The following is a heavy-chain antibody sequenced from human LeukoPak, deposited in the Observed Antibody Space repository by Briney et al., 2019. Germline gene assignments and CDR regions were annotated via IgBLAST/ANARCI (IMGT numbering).Heavy chain of an antibody. V-gene: IGHV4-39*01. CDR2: INHSGST. Sequence: SETLSLTCTVSGGSISSSNYYWGWIRQPPGKGLEWIGEINHSGSTNYNPSLKSRVTISVDTSKNQFSLKLSSVTAADTAVYYCARHSFGTRHYWGQGTLVTVSS. J-gene: IGHJ4*02. D-gene: IGHD2-8*01. CDR3: ARHSFGTRHY. CDR1: GGSISSSNYY.